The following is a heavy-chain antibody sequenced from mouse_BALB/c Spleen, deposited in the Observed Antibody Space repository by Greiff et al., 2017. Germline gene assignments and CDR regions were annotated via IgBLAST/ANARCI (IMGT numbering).Heavy chain of an antibody. CDR3: ESEGSGLYYYAMDD. D-gene: IGHD3-1*01. V-gene: IGHV1-4*02. J-gene: IGHJ4*01. Sequence: QVQLKESAAELARPGASVKMSCKASGYTFTSYTMHWVKQRPGQGLEWIGYINPSSGYTEYNQKFKDKTTLTADTSSSTAYMQLSSLTAEDSAVYYCESEGSGLYYYAMDDWGQGTSVTVSS. CDR1: GYTFTSYT. CDR2: INPSSGYT.